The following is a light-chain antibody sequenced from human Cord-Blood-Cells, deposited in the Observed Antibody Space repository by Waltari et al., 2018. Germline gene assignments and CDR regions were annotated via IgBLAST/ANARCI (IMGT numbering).Light chain of an antibody. Sequence: DIQMTQSPSTLSASVDDRVTTTCRASQSISSWLAWYQQKPGKAPKLLIYKASSLESGVPSRFSGSGSGTEFTLTISSLQPDDFATYYCQQYNSYPWTFGQGTKVEIK. CDR2: KAS. J-gene: IGKJ1*01. CDR1: QSISSW. V-gene: IGKV1-5*03. CDR3: QQYNSYPWT.